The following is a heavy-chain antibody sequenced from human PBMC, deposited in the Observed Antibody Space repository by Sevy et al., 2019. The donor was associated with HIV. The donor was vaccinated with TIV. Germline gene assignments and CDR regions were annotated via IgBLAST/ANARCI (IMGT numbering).Heavy chain of an antibody. D-gene: IGHD3-10*01. V-gene: IGHV3-21*01. Sequence: GESLKISCAASGFTFSSYSMNWVRQAPGKGLEWVSSISSSSSYIYYADSVKGRFTISRDNAKNSLYLQMNSLRAEDTAVYYCARAGSGLYFDYWGQGTLVTVSS. CDR3: ARAGSGLYFDY. J-gene: IGHJ4*02. CDR1: GFTFSSYS. CDR2: ISSSSSYI.